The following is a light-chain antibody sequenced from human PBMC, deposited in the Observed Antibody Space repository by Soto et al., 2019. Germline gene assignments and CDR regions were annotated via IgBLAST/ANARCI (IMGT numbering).Light chain of an antibody. Sequence: IQMTQSPSSVSASVGDTVTITCRASQGVGVWLGWYQQKPGKAPHLLIYGASGLQVGVPSRFSGSVSGADFALTISNLQPEDFATYYCQQDYSHPLTFGGGTKGDIK. V-gene: IGKV1-12*01. CDR2: GAS. CDR1: QGVGVW. CDR3: QQDYSHPLT. J-gene: IGKJ4*01.